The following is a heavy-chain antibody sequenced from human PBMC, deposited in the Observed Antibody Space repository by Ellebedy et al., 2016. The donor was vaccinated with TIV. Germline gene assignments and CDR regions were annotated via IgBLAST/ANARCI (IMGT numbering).Heavy chain of an antibody. CDR2: IYHSGST. J-gene: IGHJ4*02. Sequence: MPSETLSLTCSVSGASISSYYWSWIRQPPGKGLEWIGYIYHSGSTRYNYSLESRATRAVETSKNQFSLKLNSVTAADTAVYYCARYVRGGIDYWGRGTLVTVSS. V-gene: IGHV4-59*08. D-gene: IGHD3-10*02. CDR1: GASISSYY. CDR3: ARYVRGGIDY.